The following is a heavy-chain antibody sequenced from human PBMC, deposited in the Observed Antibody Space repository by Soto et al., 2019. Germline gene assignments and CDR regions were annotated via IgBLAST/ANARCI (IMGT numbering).Heavy chain of an antibody. J-gene: IGHJ6*02. CDR3: ARYLYCSGGSCYSSYYYGMDV. Sequence: EVQLLESGGGLVQPGGSLRLSCAASGFTFSSYAMSWVRQAPGKGLEWVSAISGSGGSTYYADSVKGRFTISRDNSKNMLYLQMNSLRAEDTAVYYCARYLYCSGGSCYSSYYYGMDVWGQGTTVTVSS. CDR1: GFTFSSYA. CDR2: ISGSGGST. V-gene: IGHV3-23*01. D-gene: IGHD2-15*01.